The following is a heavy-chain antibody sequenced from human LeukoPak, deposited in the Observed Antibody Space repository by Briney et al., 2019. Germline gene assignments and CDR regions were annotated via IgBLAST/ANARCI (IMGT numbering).Heavy chain of an antibody. CDR2: ISYDGSNK. CDR3: AKDQGSDYGDYGLPHY. Sequence: PGGSLRLSCAASGFTFSSYAMYWVRQAPGKGLEWVAVISYDGSNKYYADSVKGRFTISRDNSKNTLYLQMNSLRAEDTAVYYCAKDQGSDYGDYGLPHYWGQGTLVTVSS. J-gene: IGHJ4*02. D-gene: IGHD4-17*01. CDR1: GFTFSSYA. V-gene: IGHV3-30*18.